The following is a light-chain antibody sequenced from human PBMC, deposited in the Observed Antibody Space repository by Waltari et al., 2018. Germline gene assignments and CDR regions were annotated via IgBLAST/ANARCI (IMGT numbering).Light chain of an antibody. CDR3: CSHASNFVVV. CDR2: DVD. V-gene: IGLV2-11*01. CDR1: NPDVGSHDY. J-gene: IGLJ2*01. Sequence: QSALIQPRSVSASPGQSVTISCTGSNPDVGSHDYVSWSQQHPGKAPKLLIFDVDKRPSGIPDRFSGAKSGNTASLTISGLQPDDEAEYYCCSHASNFVVVFGGGTKLTVL.